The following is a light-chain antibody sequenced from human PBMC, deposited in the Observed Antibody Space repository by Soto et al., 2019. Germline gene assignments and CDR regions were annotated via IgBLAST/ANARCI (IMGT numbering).Light chain of an antibody. CDR3: QQYNSYWT. CDR2: DAS. CDR1: QSISSW. V-gene: IGKV1-5*01. Sequence: DIQMTQSPSTLSGSVGDRVTITCRSSQSISSWLAWYQQKPGEAPRLLIYDASTLESGVPSRFSGSGSGTEFTLTISSLQPDDFATYYCQQYNSYWTFGQGTKVDIK. J-gene: IGKJ1*01.